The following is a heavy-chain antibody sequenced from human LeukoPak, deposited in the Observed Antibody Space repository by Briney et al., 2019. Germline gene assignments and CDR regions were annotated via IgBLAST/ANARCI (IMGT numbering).Heavy chain of an antibody. CDR2: IIPIFGTA. D-gene: IGHD4-11*01. CDR1: GGTFSIYA. V-gene: IGHV1-69*06. CDR3: ATDYTDYSLDY. Sequence: GASVKASCKASGGTFSIYAISWVRQAPGQGLEWMGGIIPIFGTANYAQKFQGRVTITADKSTSTAYMELSSLRSEDTAVYYCATDYTDYSLDYWGQGTLVTVSS. J-gene: IGHJ4*02.